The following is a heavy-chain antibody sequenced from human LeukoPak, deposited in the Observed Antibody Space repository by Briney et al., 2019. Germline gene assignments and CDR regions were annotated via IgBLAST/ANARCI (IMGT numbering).Heavy chain of an antibody. V-gene: IGHV3-30-3*01. CDR1: GFTFSHYT. D-gene: IGHD1-26*01. J-gene: IGHJ4*02. CDR3: AREYSGSYKDY. Sequence: SGGSLRLSCAASGFTFSHYTMHWVRQAPGKGLDWVAGISYDGSNQYYADSVKGRFTISRDNSKNTLYLLMNSLRAEDTAVYYCAREYSGSYKDYWGQGTLVTVSS. CDR2: ISYDGSNQ.